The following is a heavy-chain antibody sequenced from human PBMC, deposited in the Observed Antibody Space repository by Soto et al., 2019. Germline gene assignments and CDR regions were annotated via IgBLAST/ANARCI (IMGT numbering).Heavy chain of an antibody. J-gene: IGHJ5*02. D-gene: IGHD6-19*01. CDR3: AKNVAVAGFCLDP. CDR1: GDSISSHY. V-gene: IGHV4-59*11. Sequence: SETLSLTCTVSGDSISSHYWSWIRQPPGKGLEWIGHIYHSGGTRYNPSLRSRVSISVDTSKNQFSLKLRSVTAADTAVYYCAKNVAVAGFCLDPWGQGILVTVSS. CDR2: IYHSGGT.